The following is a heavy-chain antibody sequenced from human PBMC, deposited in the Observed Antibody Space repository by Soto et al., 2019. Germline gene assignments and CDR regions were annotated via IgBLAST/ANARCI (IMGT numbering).Heavy chain of an antibody. V-gene: IGHV4-34*01. Sequence: LSLTCAVNGGSFSGYYWSWIRQPPGKGLEWIGEINHSGSTNYNPSLNSRVTISVDTSKNQFSLKLSSVTAADTAVYYCASLRLTGYSYVHGVDYWGQGTLVTVSS. CDR2: INHSGST. J-gene: IGHJ4*02. D-gene: IGHD5-18*01. CDR1: GGSFSGYY. CDR3: ASLRLTGYSYVHGVDY.